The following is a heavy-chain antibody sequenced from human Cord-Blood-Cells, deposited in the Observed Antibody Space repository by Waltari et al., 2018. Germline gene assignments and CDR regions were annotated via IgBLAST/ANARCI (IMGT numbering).Heavy chain of an antibody. CDR3: ARDLPMYYGSGSYYNEGAFDI. CDR1: GGSISSGDYY. V-gene: IGHV4-30-4*08. D-gene: IGHD3-10*01. J-gene: IGHJ3*02. CDR2: IYYSGST. Sequence: QVQLQESGPGLVKPSQTLSLTCTVSGGSISSGDYYWSWIRQPPGKGREWIGYIYYSGSTYYNPSLKSRVTISVDTSKNQFSLKLSSVTAADTAVYYCARDLPMYYGSGSYYNEGAFDIWGQGTMVTVSS.